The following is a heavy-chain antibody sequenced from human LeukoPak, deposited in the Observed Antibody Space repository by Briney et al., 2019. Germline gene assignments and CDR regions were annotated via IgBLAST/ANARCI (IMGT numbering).Heavy chain of an antibody. D-gene: IGHD6-19*01. J-gene: IGHJ4*02. V-gene: IGHV4-34*01. CDR3: ARVTSYSSLRH. CDR2: INHSGST. CDR1: GGSFSGYY. Sequence: SETLSLTCAVYGGSFSGYYWSWIRQPPGKGLEWIGEINHSGSTNYNPSLKSLVTISVDTSKNQFSLKLSSLTAADTAVYYCARVTSYSSLRHWGQGTLVTVSS.